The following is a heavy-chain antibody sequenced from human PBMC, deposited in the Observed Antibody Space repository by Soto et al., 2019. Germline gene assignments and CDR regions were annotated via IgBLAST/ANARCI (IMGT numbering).Heavy chain of an antibody. Sequence: GGSLRLSCAASGFSFSTYAMSWVRQAPGKGLEWVSRISAGADTTYYGDSVKGRFTISRDNSKNTLYLQMDSLRAEDTALYYWAKDLLRCRVSDYGGQGTRVTVPS. J-gene: IGHJ4*02. V-gene: IGHV3-23*01. CDR2: ISAGADTT. CDR1: GFSFSTYA. CDR3: AKDLLRCRVSDY. D-gene: IGHD3-16*02.